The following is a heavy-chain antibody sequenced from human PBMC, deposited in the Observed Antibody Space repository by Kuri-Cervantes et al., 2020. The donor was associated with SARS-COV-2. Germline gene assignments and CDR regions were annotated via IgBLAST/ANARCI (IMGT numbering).Heavy chain of an antibody. V-gene: IGHV3-20*04. CDR1: GITVSTNY. J-gene: IGHJ4*02. D-gene: IGHD4-17*01. CDR3: ARGDRYGDYQTFDY. CDR2: INWNGGST. Sequence: GESLKISCAASGITVSTNYMSWVRQAPGKGLEWVSGINWNGGSTGYADSVKGRFTISRDNAKNSLYLQMNSLRAEDTALYYCARGDRYGDYQTFDYWGQGTLVTVSS.